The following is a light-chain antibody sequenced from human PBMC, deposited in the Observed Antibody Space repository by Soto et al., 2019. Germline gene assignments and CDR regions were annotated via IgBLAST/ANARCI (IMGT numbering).Light chain of an antibody. CDR3: QQYNRYSEYT. Sequence: DIQMTQSPATLSASVGDRVTITCRASQSINSWLAWYQQKPGEAPKPLIYKASSLESGVPSRFSGSGSGTEFTLTICCLQPDDFATYYCQQYNRYSEYTFGQGTKLEIK. J-gene: IGKJ2*01. CDR2: KAS. CDR1: QSINSW. V-gene: IGKV1-5*03.